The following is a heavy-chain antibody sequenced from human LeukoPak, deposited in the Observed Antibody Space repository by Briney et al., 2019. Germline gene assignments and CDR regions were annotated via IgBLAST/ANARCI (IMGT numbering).Heavy chain of an antibody. V-gene: IGHV4-4*02. D-gene: IGHD4/OR15-4a*01. CDR3: ARRFGYGVVGGYFDY. CDR2: IFHSGST. Sequence: PSGTLSLTCAVSGGSISSSDWWSWVRQPPGKGLEWIGEIFHSGSTNYNPSLKRRVTISVDKSKNQFSLRLSSMTAADTAVYYCARRFGYGVVGGYFDYWGQGTLVTVSS. J-gene: IGHJ4*02. CDR1: GGSISSSDW.